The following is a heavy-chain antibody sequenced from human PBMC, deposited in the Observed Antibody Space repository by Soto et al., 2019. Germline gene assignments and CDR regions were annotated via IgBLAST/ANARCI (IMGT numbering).Heavy chain of an antibody. V-gene: IGHV3-23*01. Sequence: GGSLRLSCTASGFTFSSHAMTWVRQAPGKGLEWVSGLSDSGDSIYYADSVKGRFTISRDNSKNTLYLQMNSLRAEDTAVYYCARASIAAAGTAIYGMDVWGQGTTVTVSS. J-gene: IGHJ6*02. CDR2: LSDSGDSI. D-gene: IGHD6-13*01. CDR1: GFTFSSHA. CDR3: ARASIAAAGTAIYGMDV.